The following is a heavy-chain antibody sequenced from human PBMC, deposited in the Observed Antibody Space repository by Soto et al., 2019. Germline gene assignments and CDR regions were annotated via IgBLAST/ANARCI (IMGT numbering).Heavy chain of an antibody. CDR3: ASWGFGVLDAFDI. D-gene: IGHD3-16*01. J-gene: IGHJ3*02. CDR1: GGSISSGGYY. V-gene: IGHV4-31*03. CDR2: IYYSGST. Sequence: SETLSLTCTVSGGSISSGGYYWSWIRQHPGKGLEWIWYIYYSGSTYYNPSLKSRVTISVDTSKNQFSLKLSSVTAADTAVYYCASWGFGVLDAFDIWGQGTMVTVSS.